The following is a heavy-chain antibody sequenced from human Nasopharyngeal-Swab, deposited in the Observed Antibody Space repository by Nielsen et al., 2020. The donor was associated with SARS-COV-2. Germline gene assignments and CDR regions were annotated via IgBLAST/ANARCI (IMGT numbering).Heavy chain of an antibody. CDR3: ARDATSHYGAFY. CDR2: ITPDASNE. V-gene: IGHV3-30*03. J-gene: IGHJ4*02. CDR1: GFTFSSFG. Sequence: GGSLRLSCAASGFTFSSFGMHWVRQAPGKGLEWVAFITPDASNEYYGDSVKGRFSISRDSSKNTLYLQMDRLRGEDTAVYYCARDATSHYGAFYWGRGTLVTVSS. D-gene: IGHD4-17*01.